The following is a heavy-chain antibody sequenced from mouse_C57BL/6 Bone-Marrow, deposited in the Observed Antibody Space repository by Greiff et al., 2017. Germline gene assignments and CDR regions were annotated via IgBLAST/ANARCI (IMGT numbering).Heavy chain of an antibody. Sequence: EVKVVESGGGLVQPGGSLKLSCAASGFTFSDYYMYWVRQTPEKRLAWVAYISNGGGSTYYPDTVKGRFTISRDNAKNTLYLQMGRLKSEDTAMYYCAREGRWFPWFAYWGQGTLVTVSA. CDR1: GFTFSDYY. J-gene: IGHJ3*01. D-gene: IGHD2-3*01. CDR3: AREGRWFPWFAY. V-gene: IGHV5-12*01. CDR2: ISNGGGST.